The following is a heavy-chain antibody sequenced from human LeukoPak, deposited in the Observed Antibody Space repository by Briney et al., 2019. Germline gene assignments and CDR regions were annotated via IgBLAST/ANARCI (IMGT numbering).Heavy chain of an antibody. CDR1: GFTFSSYW. V-gene: IGHV3-7*01. CDR2: IKQDGSEK. CDR3: ARDTGGGYSCYDC. J-gene: IGHJ4*02. Sequence: GGSLRCYSAASGFTFSSYWMTWIRQAPGKGLEGVANIKQDGSEKYYVDSVKGRFTISRDNTKNSLYLQMNSLRAEDTAVYYCARDTGGGYSCYDCWGQGTLVTVSS. D-gene: IGHD5-18*01.